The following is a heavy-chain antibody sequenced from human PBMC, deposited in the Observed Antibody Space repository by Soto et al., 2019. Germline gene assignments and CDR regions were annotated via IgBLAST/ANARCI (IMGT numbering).Heavy chain of an antibody. J-gene: IGHJ4*02. CDR3: ARAISGYVT. D-gene: IGHD5-12*01. CDR2: INAGNGDT. V-gene: IGHV1-3*01. Sequence: QVQLVQSGAEMKKPGASVKLSCKTSGINYNTYAIHWVRQAPGQGLEWMGWINAGNGDTRYSQNFQGRVTLTRDTSASTVEMDLDSLKSEDTCVYYCARAISGYVTWGQGTLVTVSS. CDR1: GINYNTYA.